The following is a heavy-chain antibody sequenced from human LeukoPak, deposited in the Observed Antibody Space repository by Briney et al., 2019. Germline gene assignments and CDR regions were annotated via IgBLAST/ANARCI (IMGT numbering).Heavy chain of an antibody. D-gene: IGHD6-6*01. Sequence: GGSLRLSCAASGFTFSSYGTHWVRQAPGKGLEWVAVIWYDGSNKYYADSVKGRFTISRDNSKNTLYLQMNSLRAEDTAVYYCAKDRSSPSRLYYYYYMDVWGKGTTVTVSS. CDR3: AKDRSSPSRLYYYYYMDV. CDR2: IWYDGSNK. J-gene: IGHJ6*03. CDR1: GFTFSSYG. V-gene: IGHV3-33*06.